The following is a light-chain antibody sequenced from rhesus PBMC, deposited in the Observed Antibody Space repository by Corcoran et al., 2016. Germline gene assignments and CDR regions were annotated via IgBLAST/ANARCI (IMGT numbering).Light chain of an antibody. CDR2: GAS. J-gene: IGKJ2*01. CDR3: QKYSSSPHS. Sequence: QVILTQSPATLSLSPGERATLSCRASQSVSSSLAWYQQKPGQAPRPLIFGASSRATGIPDRFSGSGSGTEFTLTISSLEPEDFAVYYCQKYSSSPHSFGQGTKVEIK. V-gene: IGKV3-53*01. CDR1: QSVSSS.